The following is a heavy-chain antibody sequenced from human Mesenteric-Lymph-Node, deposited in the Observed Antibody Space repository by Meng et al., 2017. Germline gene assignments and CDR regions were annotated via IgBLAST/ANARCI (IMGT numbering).Heavy chain of an antibody. J-gene: IGHJ4*01. CDR2: ISYDGSNK. D-gene: IGHD3-10*01. CDR1: GFTFSTYG. V-gene: IGHV3-30*03. CDR3: ARDGIYSGSGTYFDN. Sequence: QVQLVESGGGVVQPGRSRRLARATSGFTFSTYGRHWVRQAAGKGLEWVAVISYDGSNKYYAESVKGRFTISRDNSKNTLHLQMNSLRAEDTAVYYCARDGIYSGSGTYFDNWGTTPLVTVSS.